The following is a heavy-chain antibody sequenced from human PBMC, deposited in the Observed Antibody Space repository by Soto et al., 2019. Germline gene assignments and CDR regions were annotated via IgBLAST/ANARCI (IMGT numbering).Heavy chain of an antibody. CDR1: GFTFTSNP. Sequence: QVQLVESGGGVVQPGRSLRLSCAASGFTFTSNPMHWVRQAPGKGLEWVAVVSYDGSNKYYADSVKGRFTISRDNCKNPLALQMNSMRGEDTAVYYCARDPNPAAAAYYYRYGMDVWGQGTTVTVSS. V-gene: IGHV3-30-3*01. J-gene: IGHJ6*02. CDR2: VSYDGSNK. D-gene: IGHD6-13*01. CDR3: ARDPNPAAAAYYYRYGMDV.